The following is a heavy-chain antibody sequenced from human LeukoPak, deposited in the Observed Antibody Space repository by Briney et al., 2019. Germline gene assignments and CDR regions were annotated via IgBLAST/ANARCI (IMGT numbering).Heavy chain of an antibody. CDR3: ARDSDYGGIKTYWYFNL. V-gene: IGHV4-59*01. CDR1: GGSISNYY. D-gene: IGHD4-23*01. J-gene: IGHJ2*01. Sequence: PSETLSLTCTVSGGSISNYYWTWIRQPPGKGLELIGYIYYTGSTNYNPSLKSRVTISVDTSKNQFSLNLRSVTAADTAVYYCARDSDYGGIKTYWYFNLWGRGTLVTVSS. CDR2: IYYTGST.